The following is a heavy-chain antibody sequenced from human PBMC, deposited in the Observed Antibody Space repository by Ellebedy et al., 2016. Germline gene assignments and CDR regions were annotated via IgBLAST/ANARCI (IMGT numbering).Heavy chain of an antibody. J-gene: IGHJ2*01. CDR1: GGSISSSSYY. V-gene: IGHV4-39*07. CDR2: IYYSGST. Sequence: SETLSLTXTVSGGSISSSSYYWGWIRLPPGKGLEWIGNIYYSGSTSYNPSLKSRVTISVDTSKNQFSLKLSSVTAADTAVYYCARSQRWYEGDWYFDLWGRGTLVTVSS. CDR3: ARSQRWYEGDWYFDL. D-gene: IGHD6-13*01.